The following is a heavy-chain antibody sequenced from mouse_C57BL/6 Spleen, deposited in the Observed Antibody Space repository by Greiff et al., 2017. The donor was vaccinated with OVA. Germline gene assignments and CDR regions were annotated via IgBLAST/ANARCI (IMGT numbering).Heavy chain of an antibody. J-gene: IGHJ4*01. Sequence: QVQLQQSGAELVRPGASVTLSCKASGYTFTDYEMHWVKQTPVHGLEWIGAIDPETGGTAYNQKFKGKAILTADKSSSTAYMELRSLTSEDSAVYYCTRDGIRTDAMDYWGQGTSVTVSS. CDR3: TRDGIRTDAMDY. CDR1: GYTFTDYE. CDR2: IDPETGGT. V-gene: IGHV1-15*01.